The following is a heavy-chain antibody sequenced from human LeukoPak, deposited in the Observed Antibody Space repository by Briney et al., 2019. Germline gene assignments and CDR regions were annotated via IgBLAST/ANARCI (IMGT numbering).Heavy chain of an antibody. J-gene: IGHJ4*02. Sequence: GGSLRLSCAASGFTFSGSALHWVRQASGKGLEWVGRIRSTANGYATAYAASVKGRFTISRDNSKNTLYLRMNSLRAEDTAVYYCAREVGPFHQLDYWGQGTLVTVSS. V-gene: IGHV3-73*01. CDR2: IRSTANGYAT. CDR3: AREVGPFHQLDY. CDR1: GFTFSGSA. D-gene: IGHD5-24*01.